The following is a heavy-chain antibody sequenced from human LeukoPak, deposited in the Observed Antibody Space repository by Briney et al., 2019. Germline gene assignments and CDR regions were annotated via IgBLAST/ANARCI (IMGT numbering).Heavy chain of an antibody. Sequence: SETLSLTCSVSDYSISSCYYWGWIRQPPGKGLEWIGTIYHSGSIYYNPSLKSRVTISVDTSKNQFSLKLSSVTAADTAVYYCARDRPLLGAWSWFDPWGQGTLVTVSS. CDR1: DYSISSCYY. CDR2: IYHSGSI. J-gene: IGHJ5*02. V-gene: IGHV4-38-2*02. D-gene: IGHD3-3*01. CDR3: ARDRPLLGAWSWFDP.